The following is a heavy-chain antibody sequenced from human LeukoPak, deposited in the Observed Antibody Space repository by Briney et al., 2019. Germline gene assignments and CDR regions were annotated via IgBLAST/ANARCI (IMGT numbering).Heavy chain of an antibody. V-gene: IGHV1-18*01. CDR1: GYTFTSYG. Sequence: GASVKVSCKASGYTFTSYGISWARQAPGQGLEWMGWISAYNGNTNYAQKLQGRVTMTTDTSTSTAYMELSSLRSEDTAVYYCASSVYYYDSSGYYYSLINWGQGTLVTVSS. CDR3: ASSVYYYDSSGYYYSLIN. CDR2: ISAYNGNT. J-gene: IGHJ4*02. D-gene: IGHD3-22*01.